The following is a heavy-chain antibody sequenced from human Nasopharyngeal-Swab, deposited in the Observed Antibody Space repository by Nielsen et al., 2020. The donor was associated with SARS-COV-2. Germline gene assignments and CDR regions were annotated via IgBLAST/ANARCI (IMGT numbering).Heavy chain of an antibody. CDR2: IFSNDEK. D-gene: IGHD2-2*01. Sequence: SGPTLVKPTETLTPTCTVSGFSLSNARMGVSWIRQPPGKALEWLAHIFSNDEKSYSTSLKSGLTISKDTSKSQVVLTMTNMDPVDTATYYCARIDVVVPAAIQEGYYYGMDVWGQGTTVTVSS. V-gene: IGHV2-26*01. CDR1: GFSLSNARMG. J-gene: IGHJ6*02. CDR3: ARIDVVVPAAIQEGYYYGMDV.